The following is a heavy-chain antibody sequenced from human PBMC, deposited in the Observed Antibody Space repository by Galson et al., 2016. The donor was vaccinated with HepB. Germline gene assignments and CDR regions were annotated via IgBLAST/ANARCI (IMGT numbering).Heavy chain of an antibody. J-gene: IGHJ4*02. Sequence: SLRLSCAVSGFSFSTYAMSWVRQAPGKGLEWVAVIWYDGSNKYYADSVKGRFTISRDNSKNTLYLQMNSLRAEDTAVYYCARDGYDIFTGYYPGYYFDYWGQGTLVTVSS. V-gene: IGHV3-33*08. D-gene: IGHD3-9*01. CDR2: IWYDGSNK. CDR3: ARDGYDIFTGYYPGYYFDY. CDR1: GFSFSTYA.